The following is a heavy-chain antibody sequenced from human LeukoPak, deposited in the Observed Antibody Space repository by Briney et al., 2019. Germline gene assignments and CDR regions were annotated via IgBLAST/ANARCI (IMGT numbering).Heavy chain of an antibody. CDR1: GGAISSYY. D-gene: IGHD5-24*01. CDR3: ARRRDGYEALDY. V-gene: IGHV4-59*01. CDR2: IYYSGST. J-gene: IGHJ4*02. Sequence: PSETLSLTCTVSGGAISSYYWSWIRQPPGKGLEWIGYIYYSGSTNYNPSLKSRVTMSVDTSKNQFSLKLSSVTAADTAVYYCARRRDGYEALDYWGQGTLVTVSS.